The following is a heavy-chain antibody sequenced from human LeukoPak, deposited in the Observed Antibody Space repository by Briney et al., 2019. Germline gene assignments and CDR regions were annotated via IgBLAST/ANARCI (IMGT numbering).Heavy chain of an antibody. J-gene: IGHJ4*02. V-gene: IGHV3-11*04. D-gene: IGHD2-15*01. Sequence: GGSLRLSCAASGFTFSDYYMSWIRQAPGKGLEWVSYISSSGSTIYYADSVKGRFTISRDNAKNSLYLQMNSLRAEDTAVYYCARFHWEVAATPLDYWGQGTLVTVSS. CDR2: ISSSGSTI. CDR3: ARFHWEVAATPLDY. CDR1: GFTFSDYY.